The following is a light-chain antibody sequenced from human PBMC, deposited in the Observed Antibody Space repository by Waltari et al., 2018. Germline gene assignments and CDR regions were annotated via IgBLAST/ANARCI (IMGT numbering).Light chain of an antibody. V-gene: IGKV4-1*01. J-gene: IGKJ2*01. CDR2: WAS. CDR1: QSVLYSSNNKNY. Sequence: DIVMTQSPDSLAVSLGERVTINCKSRQSVLYSSNNKNYLAWYQQKPGQPPKLLIYWASTRESGVPDRFSGSGSGTDFTLTISSLQAEDVAVYYCQQYYSTLSYTFGQGTKLEIK. CDR3: QQYYSTLSYT.